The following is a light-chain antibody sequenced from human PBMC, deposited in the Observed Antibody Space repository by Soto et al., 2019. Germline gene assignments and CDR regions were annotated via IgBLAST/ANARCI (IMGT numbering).Light chain of an antibody. CDR1: SSDIGAYNF. CDR3: TSWTTSTTMI. CDR2: DVN. Sequence: QSVLTQPASVSGSPGQSITISCTGTSSDIGAYNFVSWYQQHPGKAPKLMLYDVNIRPSGVPNRFSGSKSGNKASLTISGLQAEDEADYYCTSWTTSTTMIFGGGTKLTVL. V-gene: IGLV2-14*03. J-gene: IGLJ2*01.